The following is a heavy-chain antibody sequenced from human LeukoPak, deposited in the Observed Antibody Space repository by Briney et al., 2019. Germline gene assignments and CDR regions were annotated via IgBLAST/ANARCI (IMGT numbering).Heavy chain of an antibody. V-gene: IGHV4-38-2*02. CDR3: ARDPLAGQTSPFDY. J-gene: IGHJ4*02. CDR1: GYSISSGYH. Sequence: SETLSLTCTVAGYSISSGYHWGWIRQPPGKGLEWVGSIYHSGSTFYNPSLKSRVTISMDTSKNQFSLKLSSVTAADTAVYYCARDPLAGQTSPFDYWGQGTLVTVSS. D-gene: IGHD6-13*01. CDR2: IYHSGST.